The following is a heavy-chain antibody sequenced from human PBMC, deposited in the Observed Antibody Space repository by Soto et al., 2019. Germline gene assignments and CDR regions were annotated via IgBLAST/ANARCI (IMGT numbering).Heavy chain of an antibody. D-gene: IGHD3-9*01. V-gene: IGHV4-39*01. CDR2: IYYNGNT. CDR1: GGSLSSSSYY. J-gene: IGHJ4*02. Sequence: QLHLQESGPGLVKPSETLSLTCSVSGGSLSSSSYYWAWIRQPPGKGLEWIGTIYYNGNTYYNPSPKGPVTIALDFSKYAISPEPSPVAPTNPAFLFRGRPQWTNYFPGKNFWGPGTLATVSS. CDR3: GRPQWTNYFPGKNF.